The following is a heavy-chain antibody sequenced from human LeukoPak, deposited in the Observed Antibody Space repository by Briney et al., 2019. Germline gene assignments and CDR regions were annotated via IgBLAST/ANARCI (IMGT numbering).Heavy chain of an antibody. V-gene: IGHV3-11*04. D-gene: IGHD5/OR15-5a*01. Sequence: GGSLRLXCAASGFTFSDYYMSWSRQAPGKGLEWVSYISSSGSTIYYADSVKGRFTISRDNAKNSLYLQMNSLRAEDTAVYYCASLSLFYGFDPWGQGTLVTVSS. CDR2: ISSSGSTI. CDR1: GFTFSDYY. CDR3: ASLSLFYGFDP. J-gene: IGHJ5*02.